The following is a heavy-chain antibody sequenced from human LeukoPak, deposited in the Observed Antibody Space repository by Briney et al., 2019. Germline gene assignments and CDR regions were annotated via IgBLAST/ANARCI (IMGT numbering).Heavy chain of an antibody. V-gene: IGHV3-21*01. Sequence: GGSLRLSCAASGFTFSSYSMNWVRQAPGKGLEWVSSISSSSRSIYYIDSVKGRFTISRDNAKNSLYLQMNSLRAEDTAIYYCAELGITMIGGVWGKGTTVTISS. CDR2: ISSSSRSI. CDR3: AELGITMIGGV. D-gene: IGHD3-10*02. CDR1: GFTFSSYS. J-gene: IGHJ6*04.